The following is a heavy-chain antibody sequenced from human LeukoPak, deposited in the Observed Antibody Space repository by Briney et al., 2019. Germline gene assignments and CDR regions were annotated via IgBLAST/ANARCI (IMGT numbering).Heavy chain of an antibody. V-gene: IGHV1-2*02. CDR3: ARAIWSGYHIGVGTNWFDP. Sequence: ASVKVSCKASGYTFTGYYMHWVRQAPGQGLEWMGWINPNSGGTNYAQKFQGRVTMTRDTSISTAYMELSRLRSDDTAVYYCARAIWSGYHIGVGTNWFDPWGQGTLVTVSS. D-gene: IGHD3-3*01. CDR1: GYTFTGYY. J-gene: IGHJ5*02. CDR2: INPNSGGT.